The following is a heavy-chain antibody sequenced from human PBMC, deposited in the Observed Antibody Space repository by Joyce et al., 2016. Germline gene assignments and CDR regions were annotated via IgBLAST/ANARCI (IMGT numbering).Heavy chain of an antibody. V-gene: IGHV4-61*03. CDR1: GGSVISGNYY. CDR3: ARELNFVGAFDI. D-gene: IGHD1-1*01. J-gene: IGHJ3*02. Sequence: QVQLQESGPGLVKPSETLSLTCTVSGGSVISGNYYWSWIRQPPGKGLEWIGCIYYRGTTNYNPSLKRRVTMSLDTSKNHFSLKLSSVTAADTAVYYCARELNFVGAFDIWGQGTMVTFSS. CDR2: IYYRGTT.